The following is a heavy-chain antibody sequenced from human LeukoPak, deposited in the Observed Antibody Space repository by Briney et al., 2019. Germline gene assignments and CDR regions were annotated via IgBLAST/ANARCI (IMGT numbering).Heavy chain of an antibody. V-gene: IGHV3-7*04. D-gene: IGHD3-22*01. J-gene: IGHJ3*02. CDR3: ARERENSGFGAFDI. Sequence: GGSLRLSCEASGFTFSSYWMSWVRQAPGKGLEWVANMNQDGSEKYYVDSVKGRFTISRDNAKNSLYLQMNSLRAEDTAVYYCARERENSGFGAFDIWGQGTMVTVSS. CDR2: MNQDGSEK. CDR1: GFTFSSYW.